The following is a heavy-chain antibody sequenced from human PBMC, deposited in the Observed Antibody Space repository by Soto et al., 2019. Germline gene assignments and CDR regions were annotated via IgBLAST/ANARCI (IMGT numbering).Heavy chain of an antibody. V-gene: IGHV4-30-2*01. J-gene: IGHJ4*02. CDR1: GGSISRGGYS. Sequence: QLQLQESGSGLVKPSQTLSLICAVSGGSISRGGYSWSWIRQPPGKGLEWIGYIYHSGSTYYNPSLKSRVTLSVDRSTNQFSLKLSSVTAADTAVYYCASNRGGYSGLDYYYWGQGTLVTVSS. CDR3: ASNRGGYSGLDYYY. D-gene: IGHD5-12*01. CDR2: IYHSGST.